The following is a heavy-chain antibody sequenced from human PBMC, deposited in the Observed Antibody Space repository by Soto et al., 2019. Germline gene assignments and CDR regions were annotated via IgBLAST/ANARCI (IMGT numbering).Heavy chain of an antibody. J-gene: IGHJ4*02. CDR2: ISSSSYI. D-gene: IGHD3-16*02. CDR1: GFTFSSYS. CDR3: ARVVAKDYVWGSYRPAPQVDY. Sequence: GGSLRLSCAASGFTFSSYSMNWVRQAPGKGLEWVSSISSSSYIYYADSVKGRFTISRDNAKNSLYLQMNSLRAEDTAVYYCARVVAKDYVWGSYRPAPQVDYWGQGTLVTVSS. V-gene: IGHV3-21*01.